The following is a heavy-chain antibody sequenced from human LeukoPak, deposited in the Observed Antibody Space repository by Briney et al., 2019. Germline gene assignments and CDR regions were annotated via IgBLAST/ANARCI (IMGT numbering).Heavy chain of an antibody. Sequence: PSQTLSLICTVSGGSISSGGYYWSWIRQPPGKGLEWIGYIYHSGSTYYNPSLKSRVTISVDRSKNQFSLKLSSVTAADTAVYYCARTYCGGDCYYPTYAFDIWGQGTMVTVSS. CDR1: GGSISSGGYY. CDR3: ARTYCGGDCYYPTYAFDI. V-gene: IGHV4-30-2*01. CDR2: IYHSGST. J-gene: IGHJ3*02. D-gene: IGHD2-21*01.